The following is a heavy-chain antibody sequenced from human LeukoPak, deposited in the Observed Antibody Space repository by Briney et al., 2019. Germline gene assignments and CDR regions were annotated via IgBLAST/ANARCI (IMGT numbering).Heavy chain of an antibody. D-gene: IGHD3-10*01. V-gene: IGHV4-61*01. CDR1: GGSVRSGSYY. CDR2: IYYSEST. CDR3: ARGYYGSGSFFDY. Sequence: SETLSLTCTVSGGSVRSGSYYWSWIRQPPGKGLEWIGYIYYSESTNYNPSLRSRVTISVDTSKNQFSLKLSSVTAADTAVYYCARGYYGSGSFFDYWGQGTLVTVSS. J-gene: IGHJ4*02.